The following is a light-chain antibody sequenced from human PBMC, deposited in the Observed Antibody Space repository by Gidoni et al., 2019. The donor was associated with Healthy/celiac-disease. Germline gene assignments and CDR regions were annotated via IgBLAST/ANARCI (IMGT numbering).Light chain of an antibody. V-gene: IGKV3-20*01. CDR1: QSGSSSY. CDR2: GAS. J-gene: IGKJ3*01. Sequence: EIVLTQSPGTLSLSLGETATLSCRASQSGSSSYLAWYQQKPGQAPRLLIYGASSRATGIPDRFSGSGSGTDFTLTRSRMEPEDFAVYYCQQYGSSPFTFGPGTKVDIK. CDR3: QQYGSSPFT.